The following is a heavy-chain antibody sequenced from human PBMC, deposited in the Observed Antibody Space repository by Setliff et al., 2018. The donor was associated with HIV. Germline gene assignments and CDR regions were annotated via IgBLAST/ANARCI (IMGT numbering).Heavy chain of an antibody. J-gene: IGHJ4*02. CDR1: GYTFSDHY. D-gene: IGHD3-3*02. CDR2: INPRSGVT. Sequence: GASVKVSCTSSGYTFSDHYIHWVRQAPGQGLQWMGWINPRSGVTKYAQKFQGRFIMTTDTTINTLYMELERLTSDDTALYYCARDSGTNDHFLSPYYGALDFWGLGTLVTVSS. CDR3: ARDSGTNDHFLSPYYGALDF. V-gene: IGHV1-2*02.